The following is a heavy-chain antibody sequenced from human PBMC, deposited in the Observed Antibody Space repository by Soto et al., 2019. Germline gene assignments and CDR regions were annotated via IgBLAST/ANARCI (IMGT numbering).Heavy chain of an antibody. CDR2: IIPLFGTA. CDR3: ARPKGTYSSGYYYFDF. J-gene: IGHJ4*02. V-gene: IGHV1-69*01. CDR1: GGTFSTYA. Sequence: QVQLEQSGAEVKQPGSSVKVSCKTSGGTFSTYAINWVRQAPGQGLEWMGAIIPLFGTADYSQKFQGRVTITADESTSKAYMELSSLRSDDTAVYFCARPKGTYSSGYYYFDFWGQGTLVTVSS. D-gene: IGHD6-19*01.